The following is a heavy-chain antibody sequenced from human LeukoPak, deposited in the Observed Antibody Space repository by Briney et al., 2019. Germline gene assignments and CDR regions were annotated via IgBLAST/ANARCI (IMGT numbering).Heavy chain of an antibody. CDR3: ARVGPYYYGMDV. J-gene: IGHJ6*02. CDR1: GFTVSSNY. CDR2: IYSGGST. Sequence: GSLRLSCAASGFTVSSNYMSWVRQAPGKELEWVSVIYSGGSTYYADSVKGRFTISRDNSKNTLYLQMNSLRAEDTAVYYCARVGPYYYGMDVWGQGTTVTVSS. V-gene: IGHV3-66*01.